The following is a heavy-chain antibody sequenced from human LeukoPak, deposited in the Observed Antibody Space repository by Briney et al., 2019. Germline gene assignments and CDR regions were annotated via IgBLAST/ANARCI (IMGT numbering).Heavy chain of an antibody. J-gene: IGHJ4*02. CDR2: IYTSGST. D-gene: IGHD3-3*01. CDR1: GGSISSYY. V-gene: IGHV4-4*07. Sequence: SETLSLTCTVSGGSISSYYWSWIRQPAGKGLEWIGRIYTSGSTNYNPSLKSRVTISVDTSKNQFSLKLSSVTAADTAVYYCARVSYDFWSGYSYYFDYWGQGTLVTVSS. CDR3: ARVSYDFWSGYSYYFDY.